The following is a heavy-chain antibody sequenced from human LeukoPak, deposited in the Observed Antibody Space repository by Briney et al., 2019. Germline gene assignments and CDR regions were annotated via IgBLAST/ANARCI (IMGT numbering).Heavy chain of an antibody. CDR3: ARYGREVVPAASYFDY. CDR2: ISAYNGNT. J-gene: IGHJ4*02. Sequence: ASVKVSCKASGYTFTSYGISWVRQAPGQGLEWKGWISAYNGNTNYAQKLQGRVTMTTDTSTSTAYMELRSLRSDDTAVYYCARYGREVVPAASYFDYWGQGTLVTVSS. CDR1: GYTFTSYG. D-gene: IGHD2-2*01. V-gene: IGHV1-18*01.